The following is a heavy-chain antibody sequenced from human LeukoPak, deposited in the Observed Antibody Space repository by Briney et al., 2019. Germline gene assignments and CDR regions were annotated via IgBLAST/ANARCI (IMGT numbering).Heavy chain of an antibody. V-gene: IGHV4-34*01. J-gene: IGHJ4*02. CDR1: GGSFSGYY. D-gene: IGHD1-26*01. CDR3: ASLYSGSYPDY. Sequence: PSETLSLTCAVYGGSFSGYYWSWIRQPPGKGLEWIGEINHSGSTNYNPSLKSRVTISVDTSKNQFSLKLSSVTAADTAVYYCASLYSGSYPDYWGQGTLVTVSS. CDR2: INHSGST.